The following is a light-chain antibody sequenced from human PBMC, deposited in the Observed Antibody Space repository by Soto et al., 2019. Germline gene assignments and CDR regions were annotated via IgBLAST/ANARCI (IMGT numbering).Light chain of an antibody. CDR2: GAS. J-gene: IGKJ1*01. CDR3: QQSYSTPWT. Sequence: DIQMTQAPGSLSASVGGRVTITCRASQSISSYLNWYQQKPGKPPKVLIYGASNLQSGVPPRFSGSGSGTDFTLTISSLQPEDFATYYCQQSYSTPWTFGQGTKVDIK. V-gene: IGKV1-39*01. CDR1: QSISSY.